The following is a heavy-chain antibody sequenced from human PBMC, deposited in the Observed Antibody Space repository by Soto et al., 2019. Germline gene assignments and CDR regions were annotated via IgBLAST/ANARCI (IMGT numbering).Heavy chain of an antibody. J-gene: IGHJ4*02. D-gene: IGHD3-22*01. Sequence: QVQLQESGPGLVKPSGTLSLTCAVSGDSMNSSDWWSWVRQAPGKGLEWIGEIHYSGDINYDPSLRSRVTISVDRSKNQFSLNLSAVTAADTAVYFCVCNGYYSLEYWGQGTLVIVSP. CDR3: VCNGYYSLEY. CDR1: GDSMNSSDW. V-gene: IGHV4-4*02. CDR2: IHYSGDI.